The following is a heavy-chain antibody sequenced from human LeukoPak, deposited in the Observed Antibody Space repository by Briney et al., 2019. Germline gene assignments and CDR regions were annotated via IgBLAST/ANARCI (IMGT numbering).Heavy chain of an antibody. D-gene: IGHD6-13*01. J-gene: IGHJ5*02. CDR3: ARPSPGGSNWISSWFDP. V-gene: IGHV4-34*01. Sequence: SETLSLTCGVYGASFSGDYWSWIRQPPGKGLEWIGGINHSGSTNYNPSLENRVTISVDTSKNQFSLKLSSVTAADTAVYYCARPSPGGSNWISSWFDPWGQGNLVTVSS. CDR2: INHSGST. CDR1: GASFSGDY.